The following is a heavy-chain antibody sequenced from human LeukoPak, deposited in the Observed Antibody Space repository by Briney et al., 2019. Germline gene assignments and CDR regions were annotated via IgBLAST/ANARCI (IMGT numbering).Heavy chain of an antibody. CDR2: ISSSSSTI. D-gene: IGHD4-17*01. CDR1: GFTFSSYS. Sequence: GGSLRLSCAASGFTFSSYSMNWVRQAPGKGLEWVSYISSSSSTIYYADSVKGRFTISRDNAKNSLYLQMNSLRAEDTAVYYCARDDTDGDYDDYYYYGMDVWGQGTTVTVSS. J-gene: IGHJ6*02. CDR3: ARDDTDGDYDDYYYYGMDV. V-gene: IGHV3-48*04.